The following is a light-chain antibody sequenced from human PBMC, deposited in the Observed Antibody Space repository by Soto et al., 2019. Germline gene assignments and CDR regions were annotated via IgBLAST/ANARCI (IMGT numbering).Light chain of an antibody. CDR1: NTDLGVYGY. Sequence: QSALAQPASVSGSFGQSITISCSGPNTDLGVYGYVSWDQHHPGKAPKLLIYDVNNRPSGISDRFSGSKSGDTASLTISGLQAEDEADYFCFSKISGFVYGFGTGTKVTVL. CDR2: DVN. CDR3: FSKISGFVYG. V-gene: IGLV2-14*01. J-gene: IGLJ1*01.